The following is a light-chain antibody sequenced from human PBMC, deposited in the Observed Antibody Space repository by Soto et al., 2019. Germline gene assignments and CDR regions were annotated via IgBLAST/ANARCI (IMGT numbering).Light chain of an antibody. CDR3: QQSYNTPIT. J-gene: IGKJ5*01. V-gene: IGKV1-39*01. CDR2: AAS. Sequence: DIQMTQSSSSLSASVGDRVTITCRASQSISSYLNWYQQKPGKAPKLLIYAASSLQSGVPSRFSGSGSGTDFPLTISSLQPEDFATYYCQQSYNTPITFGQGTRLEIK. CDR1: QSISSY.